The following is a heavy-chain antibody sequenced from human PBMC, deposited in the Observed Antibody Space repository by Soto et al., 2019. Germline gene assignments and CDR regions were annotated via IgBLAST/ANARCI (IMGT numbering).Heavy chain of an antibody. Sequence: QVQLVQSGAEVKKPGASVKVSCKTSGYTFRTYGITWVRQAPGHGLEWMGWISAYNGNTNYAQNLQGRVTLTTDTSTSTAYMELRSRRSDDTAVYFCEREDVDTVLWGQGTLVTVSS. CDR3: EREDVDTVL. CDR1: GYTFRTYG. V-gene: IGHV1-18*01. J-gene: IGHJ4*02. CDR2: ISAYNGNT. D-gene: IGHD5-18*01.